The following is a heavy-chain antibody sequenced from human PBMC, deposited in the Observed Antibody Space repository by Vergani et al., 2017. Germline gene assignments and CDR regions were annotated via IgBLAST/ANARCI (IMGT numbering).Heavy chain of an antibody. D-gene: IGHD6-6*01. V-gene: IGHV1-69*02. CDR3: AIYSSSGVGFDY. CDR2: IIPILGIA. Sequence: QVQLVQSGAEVKKPGSSVKVSCKASGGTFSSYTISWVRQAPGQGLEWMGRIIPILGIANYAQKFRGRVTITADKSTSTAYMGLSSLRSEDTAVYYCAIYSSSGVGFDYWGQGTLVTVSS. J-gene: IGHJ4*02. CDR1: GGTFSSYT.